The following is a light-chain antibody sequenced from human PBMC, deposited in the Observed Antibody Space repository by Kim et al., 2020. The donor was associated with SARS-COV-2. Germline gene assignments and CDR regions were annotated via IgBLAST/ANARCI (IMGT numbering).Light chain of an antibody. V-gene: IGKV3-11*01. CDR1: WSVSPY. CDR2: DAS. Sequence: LLPGESATLTCRDSWSVSPYLAWYPQKHGQAPRLLGYDASNGATGIPARFSGSGSGTDFTLTISSLEPEEFAVYYCKQRSNWPLTFGGGTKVEIK. CDR3: KQRSNWPLT. J-gene: IGKJ4*01.